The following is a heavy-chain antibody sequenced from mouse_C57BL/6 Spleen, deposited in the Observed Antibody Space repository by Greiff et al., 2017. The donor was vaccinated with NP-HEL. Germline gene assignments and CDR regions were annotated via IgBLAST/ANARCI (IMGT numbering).Heavy chain of an antibody. Sequence: VQLQQSGPELVKPGASVKISCKASGYAFSSSWMNWVKQRPGKGLEWIGRIYPGDGDTNYNGKFKGKATLTADKSSSTAYMQLSSLTSEDSAVYFWARGNDGYYDAMDYWGQGTSVTVSS. D-gene: IGHD2-3*01. V-gene: IGHV1-82*01. CDR3: ARGNDGYYDAMDY. J-gene: IGHJ4*01. CDR2: IYPGDGDT. CDR1: GYAFSSSW.